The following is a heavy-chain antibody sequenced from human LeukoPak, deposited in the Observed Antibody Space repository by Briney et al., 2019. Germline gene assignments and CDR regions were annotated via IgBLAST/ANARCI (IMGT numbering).Heavy chain of an antibody. CDR2: ISWSGDRM. D-gene: IGHD3-10*01. V-gene: IGHV3-9*01. J-gene: IGHJ4*02. CDR1: GFTFEDHV. CDR3: AKRGIVIRGILVIGYHQEAYHYDY. Sequence: GRSLRLSCAASGFTFEDHVMHWVRQAPGKGLEWVSSISWSGDRMVYADAVKGRFTISRDNAKNSLFLQMNSLRAEDTAVYFCAKRGIVIRGILVIGYHQEAYHYDYWGQGVLVTVSS.